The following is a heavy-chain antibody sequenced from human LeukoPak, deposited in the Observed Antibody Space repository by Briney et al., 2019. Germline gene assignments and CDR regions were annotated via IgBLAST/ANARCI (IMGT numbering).Heavy chain of an antibody. Sequence: PGGSLRLSCAASGFTFSRFTMNWVRQAPGKGLEWVSGISSSDSSTYYADFVKGRFIISRDNSKNTLYLQMNSLRADDTAVYYCAKGGGWLYYFDYWGQGTLVTVSS. CDR1: GFTFSRFT. V-gene: IGHV3-23*01. D-gene: IGHD4-23*01. J-gene: IGHJ4*02. CDR3: AKGGGWLYYFDY. CDR2: ISSSDSST.